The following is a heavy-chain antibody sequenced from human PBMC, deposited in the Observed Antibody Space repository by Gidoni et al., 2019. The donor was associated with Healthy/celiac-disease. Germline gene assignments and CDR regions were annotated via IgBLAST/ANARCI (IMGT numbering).Heavy chain of an antibody. CDR1: GGTFSSYA. J-gene: IGHJ6*02. D-gene: IGHD3-16*01. Sequence: QVQLVQSGAEVKKPGSSVKVSCTASGGTFSSYAISWVRQAPGQGLEWMGGFIPIFGTANYAQKFQGRVTITADESTSTAYMELSSLRSEDTAVYYCAREFQMTTFTAASKYPSPYYYYGMDVWGQGTTVTVSS. CDR3: AREFQMTTFTAASKYPSPYYYYGMDV. V-gene: IGHV1-69*01. CDR2: FIPIFGTA.